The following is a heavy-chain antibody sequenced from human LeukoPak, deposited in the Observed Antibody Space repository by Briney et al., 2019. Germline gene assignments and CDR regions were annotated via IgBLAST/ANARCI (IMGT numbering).Heavy chain of an antibody. Sequence: SQTLSLTCTVSGGSITCGGHYWSWIRQHPGKGLEWIGYIYYSGNAYYNPSLKSRVTISVDTSKNQFSLKVSSVTAADTAVYYCARSAESGYADFDYWGQGTLVTVSS. CDR3: ARSAESGYADFDY. D-gene: IGHD5-12*01. CDR2: IYYSGNA. J-gene: IGHJ4*02. CDR1: GGSITCGGHY. V-gene: IGHV4-31*03.